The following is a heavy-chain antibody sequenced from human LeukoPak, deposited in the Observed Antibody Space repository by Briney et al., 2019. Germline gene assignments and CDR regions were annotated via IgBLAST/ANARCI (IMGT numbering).Heavy chain of an antibody. CDR3: AREQPAGSTDY. CDR2: ISPDGTKT. Sequence: GGSLRLSCAASGFIFSSYSMRWVRQAPGKGLEYVSVISPDGTKTYYTNSVRGRFTISRDNSKNALYLQMGSLRDEDTAMYFCAREQPAGSTDYWGQGTLVTVSS. D-gene: IGHD2-2*01. J-gene: IGHJ4*02. CDR1: GFIFSSYS. V-gene: IGHV3-64*01.